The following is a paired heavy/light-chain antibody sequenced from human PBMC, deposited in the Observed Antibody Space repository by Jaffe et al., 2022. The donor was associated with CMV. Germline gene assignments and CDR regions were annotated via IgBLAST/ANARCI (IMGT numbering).Light chain of an antibody. Sequence: QSALTQPRSVSGSPGQSVTISCTGTSSDVGGFDYVSWYQQHPGKAPKLMIFDVSKRPSGVPDRFSGSKSGNTASLTISGLQPEDEADYYCCSYGVSLYVFGTGTKVTVL. CDR2: DVS. J-gene: IGLJ1*01. CDR3: CSYGVSLYV. V-gene: IGLV2-11*01. CDR1: SSDVGGFDY.
Heavy chain of an antibody. CDR2: MNPKSGNT. V-gene: IGHV1-8*01. CDR1: GYTFTNYD. J-gene: IGHJ5*01. D-gene: IGHD3-22*01. CDR3: ARVGQRRVIVVAINRNGWFDS. Sequence: QAQLVQSGAEVKKPGASVKVSCKASGYTFTNYDIHWVRQAAGQGLEWMGWMNPKSGNTGYARKFQGRVTMTRNTSISSAYMELSSLRSEDTAVYYCARVGQRRVIVVAINRNGWFDSWGQGTLVTVSS.